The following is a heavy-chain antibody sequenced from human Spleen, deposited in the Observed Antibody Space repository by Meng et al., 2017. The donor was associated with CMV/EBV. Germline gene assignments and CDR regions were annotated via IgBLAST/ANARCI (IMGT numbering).Heavy chain of an antibody. CDR3: ARVLVGVPAARPAPFDY. CDR1: GYTFTGYY. J-gene: IGHJ4*02. Sequence: ASVKVSCKASGYTFTGYYMHWVRQAPGHGLEWMGWINPNSGGTNDAQKFQGRVTMTRDTSISTAYMELSRLRSDDTAVYYCARVLVGVPAARPAPFDYWGQGTLVTVSS. V-gene: IGHV1-2*02. CDR2: INPNSGGT. D-gene: IGHD2-2*01.